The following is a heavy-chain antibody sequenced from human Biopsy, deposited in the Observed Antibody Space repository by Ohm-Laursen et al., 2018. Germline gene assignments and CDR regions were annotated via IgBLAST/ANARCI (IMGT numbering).Heavy chain of an antibody. J-gene: IGHJ4*02. D-gene: IGHD5-18*01. CDR3: ARDGVDRQSVTFFDY. Sequence: SVKVSCKASGGTLSSHGISWVRQAPGQGLDWMGGFVPRFGTANYAQKFQGRVTISADEKTNTAYMELKNLRSDDTAIYYCARDGVDRQSVTFFDYWGQGTRVTVSS. V-gene: IGHV1-69*13. CDR2: FVPRFGTA. CDR1: GGTLSSHG.